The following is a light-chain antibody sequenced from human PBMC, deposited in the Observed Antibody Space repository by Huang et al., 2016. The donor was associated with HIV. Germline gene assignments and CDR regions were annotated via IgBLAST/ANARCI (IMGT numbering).Light chain of an antibody. J-gene: IGKJ4*01. CDR2: GAS. Sequence: EIVLTQSPGTLSLSPGERATLSCRASPSLGSSSLAWYQQKAGKAPRCLMYGASSRATGITDRVRGSGSGTDFTLSISRLEPEDFAVYYCQQYDSSPVTFGGGTKVEIK. V-gene: IGKV3-20*01. CDR1: PSLGSSS. CDR3: QQYDSSPVT.